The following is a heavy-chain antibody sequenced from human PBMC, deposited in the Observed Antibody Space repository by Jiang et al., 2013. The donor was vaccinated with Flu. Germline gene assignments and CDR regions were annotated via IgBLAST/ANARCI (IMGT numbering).Heavy chain of an antibody. D-gene: IGHD2-21*01. Sequence: QTLSLTCAISGGSVSSNSAAWNWIRQSPSRGLEWLGRTYYRSKWYNDYAVSVKSRITINPDTSKNQFSLQLNSVTPEDTAVYYCARDSGRNRIVVFDYWGQGTLVTVSS. CDR2: TYYRSKWYN. CDR3: ARDSGRNRIVVFDY. J-gene: IGHJ4*02. CDR1: GGSVSSNSAA. V-gene: IGHV6-1*01.